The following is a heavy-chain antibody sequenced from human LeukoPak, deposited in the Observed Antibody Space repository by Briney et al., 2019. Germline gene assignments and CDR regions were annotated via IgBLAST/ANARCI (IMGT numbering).Heavy chain of an antibody. V-gene: IGHV3-30*18. D-gene: IGHD3-3*01. Sequence: GRSLRLSCAASGFTFSSYGMHWVRQAPGKGLEWVAVISYDGSNKYYADSVKGRFTISRDNSKNTLYLQMNSLRAEDTAVYYCAKDAYYDFWSGFLPPCYYYGMDVWGQGTTVTVSS. CDR2: ISYDGSNK. CDR3: AKDAYYDFWSGFLPPCYYYGMDV. J-gene: IGHJ6*02. CDR1: GFTFSSYG.